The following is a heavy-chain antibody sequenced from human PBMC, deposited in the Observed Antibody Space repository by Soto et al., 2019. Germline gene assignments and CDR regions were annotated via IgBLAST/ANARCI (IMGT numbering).Heavy chain of an antibody. Sequence: DVQLLQSGGGLVQPGGSLTLSCAASRFIFSDYAMNWVRQAPGKGLEWVSSICGSNTDRYYADSVKGRFIISRDNSKNTMYLQMNRLRDDDTAVYYCAKDAVSDSGKWDWFDSWGQGTLVTVSS. D-gene: IGHD1-26*01. V-gene: IGHV3-23*01. CDR2: ICGSNTDR. CDR1: RFIFSDYA. CDR3: AKDAVSDSGKWDWFDS. J-gene: IGHJ5*01.